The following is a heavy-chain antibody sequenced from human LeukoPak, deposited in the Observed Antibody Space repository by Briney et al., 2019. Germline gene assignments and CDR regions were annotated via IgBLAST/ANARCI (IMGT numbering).Heavy chain of an antibody. V-gene: IGHV4-38-2*02. Sequence: PSETLSLTCIVSGYSITSGYYWGWIRQPPGKGLEWIGSIYHSGDTYYNPSLKSRVTISVDTSKNQFSLKLDSVTAADTAVYYYAKGTSSGWYYFDYWGQGTLVTVSS. J-gene: IGHJ4*02. D-gene: IGHD6-19*01. CDR3: AKGTSSGWYYFDY. CDR1: GYSITSGYY. CDR2: IYHSGDT.